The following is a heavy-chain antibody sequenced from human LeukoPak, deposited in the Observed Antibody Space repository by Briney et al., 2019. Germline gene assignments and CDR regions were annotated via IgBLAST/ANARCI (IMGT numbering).Heavy chain of an antibody. CDR1: GFTFDTYW. CDR3: ARGGLTIFGVVNYMDV. CDR2: IKQDGSEK. V-gene: IGHV3-7*03. J-gene: IGHJ6*03. D-gene: IGHD3-3*01. Sequence: GGSLRLSCAASGFTFDTYWMSWVRQAPGKGLEWVANIKQDGSEKDYVDSVKGRFTISRDNAKNSLYLQMNSLRAEDTALYYCARGGLTIFGVVNYMDVWGKGTTVTVSS.